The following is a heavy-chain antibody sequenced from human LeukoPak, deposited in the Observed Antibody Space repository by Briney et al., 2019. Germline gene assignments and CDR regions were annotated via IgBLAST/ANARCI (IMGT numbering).Heavy chain of an antibody. CDR1: GFTFSSYG. CDR2: IRYDGSNK. CDR3: AKRGPGVATRRDYYYYMDV. D-gene: IGHD5-12*01. J-gene: IGHJ6*03. Sequence: GGSLRLSCAASGFTFSSYGMHWVRQAPGKGLEWVAFIRYDGSNKYYADSVKGRFTISRDNSKNTLYLQMNSLRAEDTAVYYCAKRGPGVATRRDYYYYMDVWGKGTTVTVSS. V-gene: IGHV3-30*02.